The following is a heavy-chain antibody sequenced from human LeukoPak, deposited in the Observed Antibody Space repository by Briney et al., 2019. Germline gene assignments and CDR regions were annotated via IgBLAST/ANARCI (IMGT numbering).Heavy chain of an antibody. D-gene: IGHD6-19*01. V-gene: IGHV4-61*02. Sequence: SETLSLTCTVSGGSISSGSYYWSWIRQPAGKGLEWIGRIYTRGSTNYNPSLKSRVTISVDTSKNQFSLKLSSVTAADTAVYYCARDYSSGLRDYWGQGTLVTVSS. J-gene: IGHJ4*02. CDR2: IYTRGST. CDR3: ARDYSSGLRDY. CDR1: GGSISSGSYY.